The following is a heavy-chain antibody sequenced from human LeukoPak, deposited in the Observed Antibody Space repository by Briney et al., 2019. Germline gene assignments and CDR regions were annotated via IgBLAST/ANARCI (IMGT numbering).Heavy chain of an antibody. D-gene: IGHD3-16*02. CDR3: ARGMITFGGVIVHNWFDP. Sequence: GGSLRLSCAASGFTFSSYAMHWVRQAPGKGLEYVSAISSNGGSTYYANSVKGRFTISRDNSKNTLYLQMVSLRAEDMAVYYCARGMITFGGVIVHNWFDPWGQGTLVTVSS. J-gene: IGHJ5*02. CDR2: ISSNGGST. CDR1: GFTFSSYA. V-gene: IGHV3-64*01.